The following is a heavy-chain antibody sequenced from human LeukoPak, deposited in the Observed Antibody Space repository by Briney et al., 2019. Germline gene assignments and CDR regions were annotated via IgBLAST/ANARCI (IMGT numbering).Heavy chain of an antibody. J-gene: IGHJ2*01. CDR3: ARLKTSDWYFDL. V-gene: IGHV3-74*01. CDR2: INSDGITT. Sequence: GGSLRLSCAASGFTFSSYWMHWVRQAPGKGLVWVSLINSDGITTTYADSVKGRFTISRDNAKNTLYLQMNSLRAEDTAVYYCARLKTSDWYFDLWGRGTLVTVSS. CDR1: GFTFSSYW.